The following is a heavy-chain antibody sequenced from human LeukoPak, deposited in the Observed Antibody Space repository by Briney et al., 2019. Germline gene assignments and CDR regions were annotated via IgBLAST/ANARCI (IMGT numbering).Heavy chain of an antibody. CDR1: GYTFTSYG. CDR3: ARDIERERGGYYFDY. V-gene: IGHV1-2*02. D-gene: IGHD3-16*01. Sequence: GASVTVSCKASGYTFTSYGISWVRQAPGQGLEWMGWINPNSGGTNYAQKFQGRVTMTRDTSISTAYMELSRLRSDDTAVYYCARDIERERGGYYFDYWGQGTLVTVSS. J-gene: IGHJ4*02. CDR2: INPNSGGT.